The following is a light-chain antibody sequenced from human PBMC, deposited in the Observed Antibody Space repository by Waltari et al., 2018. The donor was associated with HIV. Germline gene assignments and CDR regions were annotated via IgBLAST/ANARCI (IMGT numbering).Light chain of an antibody. CDR1: STDVGRYNY. Sequence: QSALTQPPSASGSPGPSVTISCTGPSTDVGRYNYVSWYEQHPGKAPKLMIYEVSKRPSGVPDRFSGSKSGNTASLTVSGLQAEDEADYYCSSYAGSNNYVFGTGTKVTVL. J-gene: IGLJ1*01. CDR2: EVS. CDR3: SSYAGSNNYV. V-gene: IGLV2-8*01.